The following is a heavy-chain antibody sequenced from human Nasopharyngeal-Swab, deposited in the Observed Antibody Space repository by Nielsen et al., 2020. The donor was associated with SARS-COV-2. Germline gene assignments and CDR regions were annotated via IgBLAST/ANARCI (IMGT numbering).Heavy chain of an antibody. CDR2: ISYDGSNK. D-gene: IGHD2-2*01. CDR1: GFTFSSYW. V-gene: IGHV3-30-3*01. J-gene: IGHJ6*02. CDR3: ARDFSCSSTSCVGDYYGMDV. Sequence: GESLKISCAASGFTFSSYWMSWVRQAPGKGLEWVAVISYDGSNKYYADSVKGRFTISRDNSKNTLYLQMNSLRAEDTAVYYCARDFSCSSTSCVGDYYGMDVWGQGTTVTVSS.